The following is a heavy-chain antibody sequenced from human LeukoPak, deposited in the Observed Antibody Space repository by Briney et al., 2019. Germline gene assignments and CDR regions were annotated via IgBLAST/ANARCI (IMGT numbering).Heavy chain of an antibody. CDR3: ARDEGLDCSGGSCYPGSYGMDV. V-gene: IGHV4-39*07. Sequence: SETLSLTCTVSGGSISSSSYYWGWIRQPPGKGLEWIGSIYYSGSTYYNPSLKSRVTISVDTSKNQFSLKLSSVTAADTAVYYCARDEGLDCSGGSCYPGSYGMDVWGQGTTVTVSS. CDR2: IYYSGST. CDR1: GGSISSSSYY. J-gene: IGHJ6*02. D-gene: IGHD2-15*01.